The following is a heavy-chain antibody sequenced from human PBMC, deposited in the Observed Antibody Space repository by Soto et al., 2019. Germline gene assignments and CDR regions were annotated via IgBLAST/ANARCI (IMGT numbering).Heavy chain of an antibody. V-gene: IGHV3-23*01. CDR1: GFTFRSSA. CDR3: ARRLEPAGGRYLDS. D-gene: IGHD2-2*01. CDR2: ISEGGSTT. Sequence: EVQLLESGGGLVQPGGSLRLSCAASGFTFRSSAMNWVRQAPGKGLEWVSSISEGGSTTVYADSVKGRFTISRHNSKYTLYLQITTLRADDTAVYYCARRLEPAGGRYLDSWGQGTLVTVSS. J-gene: IGHJ4*02.